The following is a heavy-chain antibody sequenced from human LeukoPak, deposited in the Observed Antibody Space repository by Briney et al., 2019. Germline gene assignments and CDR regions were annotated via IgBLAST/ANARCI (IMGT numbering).Heavy chain of an antibody. Sequence: SETLSLTCAVYGGSFSGYYWSWIRQPPGKGLEWIGEINHSGSTNYNPSLKSRVTISVDTSKNQFSLKLSSVTAADTAVYYCARVCVDTAMVICAFDIWGQGTMVTVSS. V-gene: IGHV4-34*01. CDR1: GGSFSGYY. D-gene: IGHD5-18*01. CDR2: INHSGST. J-gene: IGHJ3*02. CDR3: ARVCVDTAMVICAFDI.